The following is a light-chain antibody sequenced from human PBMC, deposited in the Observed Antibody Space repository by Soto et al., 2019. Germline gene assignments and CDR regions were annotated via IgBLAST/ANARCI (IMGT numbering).Light chain of an antibody. CDR1: QSPLHRNGNIY. J-gene: IGKJ4*01. CDR2: SVS. V-gene: IGKV2-28*01. Sequence: DIVMTQSPLSLSVTPGEPASISRRSSQSPLHRNGNIYLDWYLQKPGQSPQLLIYSVSNRASGVPERFSGSGSGTDFTLKISRVEADDVGIYYCMNAVQTLTFGGGTKVEI. CDR3: MNAVQTLT.